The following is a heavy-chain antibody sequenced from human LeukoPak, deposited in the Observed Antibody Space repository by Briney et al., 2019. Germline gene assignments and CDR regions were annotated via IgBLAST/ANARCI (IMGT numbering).Heavy chain of an antibody. J-gene: IGHJ4*02. CDR1: GFTFSSYA. CDR2: ISGSGGST. Sequence: PGESLRLSCAASGFTFSSYAMSWVRQAPGKGLEWVSAISGSGGSTYYADSVKGRFTISRDNSKNTLYLQMNSLGAEDTAVYYCAKDDMWELAYYFDYWGQGTLVTVSS. D-gene: IGHD1-26*01. CDR3: AKDDMWELAYYFDY. V-gene: IGHV3-23*01.